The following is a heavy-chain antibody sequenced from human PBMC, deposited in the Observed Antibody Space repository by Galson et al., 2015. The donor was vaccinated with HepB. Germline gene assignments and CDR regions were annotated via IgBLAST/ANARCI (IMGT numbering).Heavy chain of an antibody. CDR1: GFTFSSYA. J-gene: IGHJ6*03. CDR2: ISYDGSNK. Sequence: SLRLSCAASGFTFSSYAMHWVRQAPGKGLEWVAVISYDGSNKYYADSVKGRFTISRDNSKNTLYLQMNSLRAEDTAVYYCARDRGSRYSSTSCSLNYYYMDVWGKGTAVTVSS. V-gene: IGHV3-30-3*01. D-gene: IGHD2-2*01. CDR3: ARDRGSRYSSTSCSLNYYYMDV.